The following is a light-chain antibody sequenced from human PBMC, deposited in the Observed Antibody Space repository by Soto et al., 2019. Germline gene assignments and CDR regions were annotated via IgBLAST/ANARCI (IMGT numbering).Light chain of an antibody. CDR3: QQSYNTTRT. J-gene: IGKJ1*01. Sequence: DIQMTQSPSSLSASVGDRVTITCRASQSISNYLNWYKQKPGKAPKYVIYDAFTLQSGVPSRFSGSGSGTAFTLPISSLQPEDFATYYCQQSYNTTRTFGQGTRVEIK. CDR2: DAF. CDR1: QSISNY. V-gene: IGKV1-39*01.